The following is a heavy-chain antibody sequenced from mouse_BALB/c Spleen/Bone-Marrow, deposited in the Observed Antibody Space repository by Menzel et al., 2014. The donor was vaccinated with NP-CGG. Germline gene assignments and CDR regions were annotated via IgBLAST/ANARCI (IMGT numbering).Heavy chain of an antibody. V-gene: IGHV5-4*02. J-gene: IGHJ3*01. CDR1: GFTFSDYY. CDR2: ISDGGSYT. CDR3: ARRWFAY. Sequence: EVKLVESGGGLVKPGGSLKLPCAASGFTFSDYYMYWVRQTPEKRLEWVATISDGGSYTYYPDSVKGRFTISRDNAKNNLYLQMSSLKSEDTAMYYCARRWFAYWGQGTLVTVSA.